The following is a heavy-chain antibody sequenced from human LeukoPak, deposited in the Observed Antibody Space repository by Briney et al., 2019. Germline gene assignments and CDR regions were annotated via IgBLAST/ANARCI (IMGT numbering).Heavy chain of an antibody. J-gene: IGHJ4*02. CDR3: ARDPPYNWNDGADNFDY. D-gene: IGHD1-1*01. CDR1: GYTFTNSG. CDR2: IDPNNGNT. Sequence: GASVKVSYKASGYTFTNSGISWVRQAPGQGLEWMGWIDPNNGNTENAQKVQDRVTMTTDTSTSTAYVELRSLRSDDTAVYYCARDPPYNWNDGADNFDYWGQGTLVTVSS. V-gene: IGHV1-18*01.